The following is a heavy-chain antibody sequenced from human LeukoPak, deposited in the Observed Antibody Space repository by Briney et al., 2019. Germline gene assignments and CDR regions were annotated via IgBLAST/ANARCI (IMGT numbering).Heavy chain of an antibody. V-gene: IGHV1-69*05. J-gene: IGHJ5*02. CDR3: ASGAGSGSYNHWFDP. CDR2: IIPIFGTA. Sequence: SVKVSCKASGGTFCSYAISWVRQAPGQGLEWMGGIIPIFGTANYAQKFQGRVTITTDESTSTAYMELSSLRSEDTAVYYCASGAGSGSYNHWFDPWGQGTLVTVSS. D-gene: IGHD3-10*01. CDR1: GGTFCSYA.